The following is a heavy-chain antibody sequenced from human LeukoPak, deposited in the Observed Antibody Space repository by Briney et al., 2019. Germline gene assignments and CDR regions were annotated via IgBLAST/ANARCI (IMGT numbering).Heavy chain of an antibody. J-gene: IGHJ5*02. CDR1: GFTFDDSA. D-gene: IGHD5-18*01. CDR3: AKGGGFSGYSYGLHNNWFDP. CDR2: ISGNGGSR. Sequence: GRSLRLSCAASGFTFDDSAMHWVRQPPGKGLEWVSGISGNGGSRGYADSVKGRFTISRDSAKNSLYMQMNSLRPEDTAIYYCAKGGGFSGYSYGLHNNWFDPWGQGTLVTVSS. V-gene: IGHV3-9*01.